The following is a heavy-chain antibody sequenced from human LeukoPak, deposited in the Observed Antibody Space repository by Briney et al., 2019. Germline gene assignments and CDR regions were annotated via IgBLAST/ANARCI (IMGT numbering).Heavy chain of an antibody. CDR3: ARGGNDYGDYGYYYYMDV. CDR1: GFTFDDYG. D-gene: IGHD4-17*01. J-gene: IGHJ6*03. Sequence: GGSLRLSCAASGFTFDDYGMSWVRQAPGKGLEWVSGINWNGGSTGYADSVKGRFTISRDNAKNSLYLQMNSLRAEDTALYYCARGGNDYGDYGYYYYMDVWGKGTTVTVSS. V-gene: IGHV3-20*04. CDR2: INWNGGST.